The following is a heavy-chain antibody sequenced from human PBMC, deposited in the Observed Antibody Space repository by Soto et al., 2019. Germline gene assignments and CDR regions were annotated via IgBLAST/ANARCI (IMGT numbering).Heavy chain of an antibody. CDR1: GFTFSSYS. D-gene: IGHD3-22*01. CDR3: ARDPDPYDSSGFDY. J-gene: IGHJ4*02. V-gene: IGHV3-21*01. CDR2: ISSSSSYI. Sequence: GGSLRLSCAASGFTFSSYSMNWVRQAPGKGLEWVSSISSSSSYIYYADSVKGRFTISRDNAKNSLYLQMNSLRAEDTAVYYCARDPDPYDSSGFDYWGQGTLVTVSS.